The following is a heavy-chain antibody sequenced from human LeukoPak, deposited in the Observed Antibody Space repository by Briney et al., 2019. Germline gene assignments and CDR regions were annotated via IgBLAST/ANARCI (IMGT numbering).Heavy chain of an antibody. D-gene: IGHD6-19*01. CDR2: INPNRGGT. CDR1: GYTFTRYY. CDR3: ATQLTSSGLDS. Sequence: GASVKVSCKASGYTFTRYYMHLVRQAPGQGLEWMGWINPNRGGTNYAQKFQGRVTMTRDTSISTAYMELSRLRSDDTAVYYCATQLTSSGLDSWGQGTLVTVSS. J-gene: IGHJ4*02. V-gene: IGHV1-2*02.